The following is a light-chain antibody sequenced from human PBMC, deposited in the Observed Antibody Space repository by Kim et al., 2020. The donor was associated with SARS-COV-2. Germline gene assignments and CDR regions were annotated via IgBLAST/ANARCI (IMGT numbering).Light chain of an antibody. CDR2: GKN. V-gene: IGLV3-19*01. Sequence: LGQTVRFTCQGDSRRSYYARWYQQKPGQAPVLVIYGKNNRPSGIPDRFSGSSSGNTASLTITGAQAEDEADYYCNSRDSSGNHLEVFGTGTKVTVL. CDR3: NSRDSSGNHLEV. CDR1: SRRSYY. J-gene: IGLJ1*01.